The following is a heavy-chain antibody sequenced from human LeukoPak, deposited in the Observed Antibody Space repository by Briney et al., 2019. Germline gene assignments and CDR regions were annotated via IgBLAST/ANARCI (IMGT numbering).Heavy chain of an antibody. CDR2: MNPNSGNT. CDR1: GYTFTSYD. V-gene: IGHV1-8*01. J-gene: IGHJ5*02. Sequence: ASVKVSCKASGYTFTSYDINWVRQATGQGLEWMGWMNPNSGNTGYAQKFQGRVTMTRNTSISTAYMELSSLRSEDTAVYYCARVSTGLLAARRPTGNWFDPWGQGTLVTVSS. CDR3: ARVSTGLLAARRPTGNWFDP. D-gene: IGHD6-6*01.